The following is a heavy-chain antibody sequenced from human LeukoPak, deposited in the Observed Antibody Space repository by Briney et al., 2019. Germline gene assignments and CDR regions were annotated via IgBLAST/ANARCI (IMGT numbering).Heavy chain of an antibody. CDR2: ISYDGSNK. Sequence: GRSLRLSCAASGFTFSSYGMHWVRQAPGKGLEWVAVISYDGSNKYYADSVKGRFTISRDNSKNTLYLQMNSLRAEDTAVYYCAKSLGLTDYGGYFADYWGQGTLVTVSS. CDR1: GFTFSSYG. J-gene: IGHJ4*02. CDR3: AKSLGLTDYGGYFADY. D-gene: IGHD4-17*01. V-gene: IGHV3-30*18.